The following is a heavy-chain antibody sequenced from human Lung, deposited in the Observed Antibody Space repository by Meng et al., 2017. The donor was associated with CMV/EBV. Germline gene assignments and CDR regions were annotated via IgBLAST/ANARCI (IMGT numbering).Heavy chain of an antibody. D-gene: IGHD1-26*01. CDR1: GFTFSDRG. J-gene: IGHJ4*02. V-gene: IGHV3-30*02. Sequence: GGSXRLXCAASGFTFSDRGMHWVRQAQGKGLEWVAFIRYDGTKAYYVDSVKGRFTISRDNAKNTVSLQMNRLRPEDTAFYYWAKEFRGSSEYLDDSGQGXLVTVSS. CDR2: IRYDGTKA. CDR3: AKEFRGSSEYLDD.